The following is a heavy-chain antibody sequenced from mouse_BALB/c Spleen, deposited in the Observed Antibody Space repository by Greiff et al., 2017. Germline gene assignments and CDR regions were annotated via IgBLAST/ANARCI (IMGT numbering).Heavy chain of an antibody. CDR3: ATFYDGYYGYAMDY. J-gene: IGHJ4*01. CDR2: ISYSGST. D-gene: IGHD2-3*01. Sequence: VQLKESGPGLVKPSQSLSLTCTVTGYSFTSDYAWYWIRQFPGNILEWMGYISYSGSTSYNPSLKSRISITRDTSKNQFFLQLNSVTTEDTATYYCATFYDGYYGYAMDYWGQGTSVTVSS. V-gene: IGHV3-2*02. CDR1: GYSFTSDYA.